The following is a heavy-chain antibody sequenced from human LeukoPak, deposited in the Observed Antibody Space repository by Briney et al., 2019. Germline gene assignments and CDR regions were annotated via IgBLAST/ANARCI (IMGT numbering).Heavy chain of an antibody. J-gene: IGHJ6*03. CDR2: MNPKSGDT. V-gene: IGHV1-8*02. Sequence: GASVKVSCKTSGYIFIDYEISWVRQAPGQGLEWMGWMNPKSGDTGYEQKFQGRITITRDSSISTVYMELSSLRSEDTALYYCARGRYMDVWAKGLRSPSP. CDR1: GYIFIDYE. CDR3: ARGRYMDV.